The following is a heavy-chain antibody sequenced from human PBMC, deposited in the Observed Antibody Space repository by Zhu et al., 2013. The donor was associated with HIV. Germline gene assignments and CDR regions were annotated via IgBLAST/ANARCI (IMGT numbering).Heavy chain of an antibody. CDR2: ITNIGDST. Sequence: EVQLLESGGGLVQPGGSLRLSCAASGFTFSIYAMSWVRQAPGKGLEWVSAITNIGDSTYYADSVKGRFTISRDNAKNTLYLQMNSLRAEDTAVYYCALGYGDYGSYFQHWGQGTLVTVSS. V-gene: IGHV3-23*01. CDR1: GFTFSIYA. CDR3: ALGYGDYGSYFQH. D-gene: IGHD4-17*01. J-gene: IGHJ1*01.